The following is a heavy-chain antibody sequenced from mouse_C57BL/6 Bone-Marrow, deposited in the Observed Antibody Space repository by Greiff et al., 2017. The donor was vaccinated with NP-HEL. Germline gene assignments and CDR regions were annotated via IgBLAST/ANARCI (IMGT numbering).Heavy chain of an antibody. Sequence: EVHLVESGGGLVQPGGSLSLSCAASGFTFTDYYMSWVRQPPGKALEWLGFIRNKANGYTTEYSASVKGRFTISRDNSQSILYLQMNALRAEDSATYYCARRGNYLYYFDYWGQGTTLTVSS. CDR1: GFTFTDYY. CDR3: ARRGNYLYYFDY. J-gene: IGHJ2*01. D-gene: IGHD2-1*01. V-gene: IGHV7-3*01. CDR2: IRNKANGYTT.